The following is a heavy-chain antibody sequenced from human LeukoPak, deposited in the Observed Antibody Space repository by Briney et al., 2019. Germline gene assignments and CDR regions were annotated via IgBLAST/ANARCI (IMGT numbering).Heavy chain of an antibody. V-gene: IGHV3-13*01. CDR2: IGTAGDT. Sequence: PGGSLRLSCAASGFTFSSYDMHWVRHATGKGLEWVSAIGTAGDTYYPGSVKGRFTISRENAKNSLYLQMNSLRAGDTAVYYCARVMRTVVKREWGYYYYGMDVWGQGTTVTVSS. J-gene: IGHJ6*02. CDR3: ARVMRTVVKREWGYYYYGMDV. CDR1: GFTFSSYD. D-gene: IGHD4-23*01.